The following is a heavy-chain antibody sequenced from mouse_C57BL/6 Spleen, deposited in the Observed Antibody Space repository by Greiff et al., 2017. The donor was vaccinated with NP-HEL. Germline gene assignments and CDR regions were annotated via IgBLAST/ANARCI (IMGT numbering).Heavy chain of an antibody. CDR1: GYTFTDYE. CDR3: TRSGVAY. V-gene: IGHV1-15*01. Sequence: VKLVESGAELVRPGASVTLSCKASGYTFTDYEMHWVKQTPVHGLEWIGAIDPETGGTAYNQKFKGKAILTADKSSSTAYMELRSLTSEDSAVYYCTRSGVAYWGQGTLVTVSA. J-gene: IGHJ3*01. CDR2: IDPETGGT.